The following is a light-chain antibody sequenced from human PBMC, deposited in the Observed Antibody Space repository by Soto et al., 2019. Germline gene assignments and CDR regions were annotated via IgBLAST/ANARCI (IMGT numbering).Light chain of an antibody. Sequence: DIQMTQSPSTLSASVGDRVTITCRASQSISRWVAWYQQKPGKAPKVLIWDASSLQRGVPSRFSGSGSGTEFPLTILSLQPDDFATYYCQQYTGYSTWTFGQGNKVEIK. CDR2: DAS. V-gene: IGKV1-5*01. CDR1: QSISRW. CDR3: QQYTGYSTWT. J-gene: IGKJ1*01.